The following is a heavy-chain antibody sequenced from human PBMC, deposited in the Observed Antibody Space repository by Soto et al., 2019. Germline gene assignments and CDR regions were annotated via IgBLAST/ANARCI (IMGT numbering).Heavy chain of an antibody. CDR3: AKLGAYSTSAIDS. Sequence: EVHLLESGGGLVQPGGSLRLSCAPSGFMFNNYAMSWVRRAPGKGLEWVSAISASAATTYYADSVKGRFTISRDNSKNTLYVQMNSLRAEDTAIYYCAKLGAYSTSAIDSWGQGALVTVSS. J-gene: IGHJ4*02. CDR2: ISASAATT. V-gene: IGHV3-23*01. CDR1: GFMFNNYA. D-gene: IGHD6-6*01.